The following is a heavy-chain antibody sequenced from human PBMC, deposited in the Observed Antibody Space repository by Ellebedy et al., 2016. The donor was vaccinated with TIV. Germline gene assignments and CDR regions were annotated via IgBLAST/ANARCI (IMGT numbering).Heavy chain of an antibody. J-gene: IGHJ4*02. V-gene: IGHV4-59*01. CDR3: ARTSTMVRGALDY. Sequence: SETLSLXXTVSDGSIRSYHWSWIRQSPGKGLEWIGYFHYSGTTSYNPSLKSRLSISVDTSKNQFSLNLSSVTAADTGVYYCARTSTMVRGALDYWGQGTLVTVSS. CDR2: FHYSGTT. CDR1: DGSIRSYH. D-gene: IGHD3-10*01.